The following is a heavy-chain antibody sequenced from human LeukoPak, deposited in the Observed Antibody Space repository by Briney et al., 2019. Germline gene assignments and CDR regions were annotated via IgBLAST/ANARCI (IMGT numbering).Heavy chain of an antibody. V-gene: IGHV4-34*01. Sequence: SETLSLTCAVYGGSFSGYYWSWIRQPPGKGLEWIGEINHSGSTNYNPSLKSRVTISVDTSKNQFSLKLSSVTAADTVVYYCARDYYDSRGGAFDIWGQGTMVTVSS. CDR3: ARDYYDSRGGAFDI. CDR2: INHSGST. J-gene: IGHJ3*02. D-gene: IGHD3-22*01. CDR1: GGSFSGYY.